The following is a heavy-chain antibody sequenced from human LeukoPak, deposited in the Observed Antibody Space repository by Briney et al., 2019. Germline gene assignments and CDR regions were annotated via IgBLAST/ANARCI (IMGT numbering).Heavy chain of an antibody. CDR1: GFTFNNYA. CDR3: AKLTTVTAIDY. J-gene: IGHJ4*02. CDR2: ISGSGGST. V-gene: IGHV3-23*01. D-gene: IGHD4-11*01. Sequence: GGSLRLSCAASGFTFNNYAMNWVRQAPGKGLEWVSAISGSGGSTYYADSVKGRFTISRDNSKNTLYLQMNSLRAEDTAVYYCAKLTTVTAIDYWGQGTLVTVSS.